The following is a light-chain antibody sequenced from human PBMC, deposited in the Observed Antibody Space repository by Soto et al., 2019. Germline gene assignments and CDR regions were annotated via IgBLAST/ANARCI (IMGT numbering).Light chain of an antibody. CDR2: DVS. V-gene: IGLV2-14*01. CDR3: SSYTINSPSV. CDR1: SSDVGGYNY. Sequence: QSALTQPASVSGSPGQSITISCTGTSSDVGGYNYVSWYQQHPGKAPKLMIYDVSNRPSGVSNRFSGSKSGNTASLTISGLQAEDEADYYWSSYTINSPSVLGTVTKVTGL. J-gene: IGLJ1*01.